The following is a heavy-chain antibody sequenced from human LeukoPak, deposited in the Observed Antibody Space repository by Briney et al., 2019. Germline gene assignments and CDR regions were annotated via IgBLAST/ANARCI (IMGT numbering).Heavy chain of an antibody. CDR1: GGSISSGSYY. CDR2: IYTSGST. CDR3: AREADYYDKGGYYFDY. Sequence: SQTLSLTCTVSGGSISSGSYYWSWIRQPAGKGLEWIGRIYTSGSTNYNPSLKSRFTISVDTSKNQFSLKLSSVTAADTAVYYCAREADYYDKGGYYFDYWGQGTLVIVSS. V-gene: IGHV4-61*02. D-gene: IGHD3-22*01. J-gene: IGHJ4*02.